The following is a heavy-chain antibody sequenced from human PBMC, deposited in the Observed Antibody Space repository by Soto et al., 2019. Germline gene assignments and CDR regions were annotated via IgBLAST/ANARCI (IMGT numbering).Heavy chain of an antibody. V-gene: IGHV3-48*02. CDR2: ISSTSTTI. D-gene: IGHD1-26*01. CDR3: ARDKTSDDAFDI. J-gene: IGHJ3*02. CDR1: GFTLSSYT. Sequence: PGGSLRLSCVASGFTLSSYTMNWVRQAPGKGLEWVSHISSTSTTIYYADSVKGRFTISRDNAKNSLYLQMNSLRDEDTAVYYCARDKTSDDAFDIWGQGTMVTVSS.